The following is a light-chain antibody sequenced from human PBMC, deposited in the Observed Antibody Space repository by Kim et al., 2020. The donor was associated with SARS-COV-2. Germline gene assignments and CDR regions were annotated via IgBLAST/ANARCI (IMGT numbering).Light chain of an antibody. CDR2: DAS. V-gene: IGKV1-5*01. CDR3: QQYGSYFRT. J-gene: IGKJ1*01. CDR1: ESISGW. Sequence: IQMTQSPSNLSASVGDRVTITCRASESISGWVAWYQQKQGKAPNVLIFDASTLYNGVPSRFSGSGSGTEFTLTISSLQPDDVATYYCQQYGSYFRTFGQGTKVEIK.